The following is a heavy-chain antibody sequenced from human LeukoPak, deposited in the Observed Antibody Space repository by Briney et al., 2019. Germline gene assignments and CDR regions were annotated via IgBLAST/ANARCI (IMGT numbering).Heavy chain of an antibody. CDR2: INQGGSDI. J-gene: IGHJ4*02. Sequence: GGSLRLSCVFSGFTFGDDWMNWVRQAPGKGLEWVANINQGGSDIHFVDSVKGRFTISRGNAKNSLCLQMNSLRAEDTGVYYCPRGLRWTDFWGQGTLVTVSS. V-gene: IGHV3-7*01. CDR3: PRGLRWTDF. D-gene: IGHD4-23*01. CDR1: GFTFGDDW.